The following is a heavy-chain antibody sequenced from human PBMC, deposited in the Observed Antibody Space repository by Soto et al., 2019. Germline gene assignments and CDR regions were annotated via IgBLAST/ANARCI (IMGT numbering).Heavy chain of an antibody. CDR1: SGTFSGYY. D-gene: IGHD5-12*01. Sequence: KPSDTLYITCAVYSGTFSGYYWSWIRQTPGKGLEWIGEINHSGSTNYNPSLKSRVTISVDTSKNQFSLKLSSVTAADTAVYYCARGVATSYYYFYYGMDVWGQGTTVTVSS. V-gene: IGHV4-34*01. CDR3: ARGVATSYYYFYYGMDV. CDR2: INHSGST. J-gene: IGHJ6*02.